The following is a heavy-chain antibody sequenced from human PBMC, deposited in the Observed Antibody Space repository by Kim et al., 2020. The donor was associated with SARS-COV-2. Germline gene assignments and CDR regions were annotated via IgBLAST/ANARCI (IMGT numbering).Heavy chain of an antibody. CDR2: INHSGST. D-gene: IGHD2-2*01. V-gene: IGHV4-34*01. CDR1: GGSFSGYY. Sequence: SETLSLTCAVYGGSFSGYYWSWIRQPPGKGLEWIGEINHSGSTNYNPSLKSRVTISVDTSKNQFSLKLSSVTAADTAVYYCAAGPIVVVPAAREYSSSSPLDYWGQGTLVTVSS. J-gene: IGHJ4*02. CDR3: AAGPIVVVPAAREYSSSSPLDY.